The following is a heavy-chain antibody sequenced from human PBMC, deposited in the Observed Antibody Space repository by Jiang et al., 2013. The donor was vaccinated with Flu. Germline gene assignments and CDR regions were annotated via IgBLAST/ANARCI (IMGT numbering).Heavy chain of an antibody. CDR3: AREPYSNLYYYGMDV. D-gene: IGHD4-11*01. Sequence: ISNYYWNWIRQPPEGTGVDWPYLYHVWPPRYNPSLQESKHGDINFNPSLKSRVTMSVDTSKNEVSLNLTSVTAADTAMYYCAREPYSNLYYYGMDVWGQGTAVTVSS. J-gene: IGHJ6*02. V-gene: IGHV4-4*07. CDR2: LYHVWPPRYNPSLQESKHGDI. CDR1: ISNYY.